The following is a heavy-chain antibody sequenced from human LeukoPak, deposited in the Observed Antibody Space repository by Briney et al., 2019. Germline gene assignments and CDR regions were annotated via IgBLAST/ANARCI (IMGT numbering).Heavy chain of an antibody. CDR3: ASGYYYDSSGYSGFDY. Sequence: PGGSLRLSCAASGFTFSDYYMSWIRQAPGKGLEWVSYISSSGSTIYYADSVKGRFTISRDNAKTSLYLQMNSLRAEDTAVYYCASGYYYDSSGYSGFDYWGQGTLVTVSS. CDR1: GFTFSDYY. CDR2: ISSSGSTI. V-gene: IGHV3-11*01. J-gene: IGHJ4*02. D-gene: IGHD3-22*01.